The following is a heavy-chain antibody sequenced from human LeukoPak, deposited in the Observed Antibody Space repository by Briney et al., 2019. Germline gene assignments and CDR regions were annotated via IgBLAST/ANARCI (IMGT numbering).Heavy chain of an antibody. CDR2: INHSGST. CDR3: ARGRYLATGGGAAAGFLDY. CDR1: GGSFSGYY. D-gene: IGHD6-13*01. Sequence: SETLSLTCGVSGGSFSGYYWNWIRQPPGKGLEWIGEINHSGSTNYNPSLKSRVTISVDTSQKQFSLRLSSVTAADTAVYYCARGRYLATGGGAAAGFLDYWGQGTLVTVSS. J-gene: IGHJ4*02. V-gene: IGHV4-34*01.